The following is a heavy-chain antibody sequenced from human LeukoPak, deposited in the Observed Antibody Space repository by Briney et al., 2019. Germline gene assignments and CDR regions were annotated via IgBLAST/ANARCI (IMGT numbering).Heavy chain of an antibody. V-gene: IGHV3-20*04. Sequence: GGSLRLSCAASGFTFSSYWMSWVRQAPGKGLEWVSGIKWNGAGTGYADSVKGRFTISRDNAKNSLYLQMNSLRAEDSALYYCARNRLIGVVRGPLGYWGQGTLVTVSS. D-gene: IGHD3-22*01. J-gene: IGHJ4*02. CDR2: IKWNGAGT. CDR1: GFTFSSYW. CDR3: ARNRLIGVVRGPLGY.